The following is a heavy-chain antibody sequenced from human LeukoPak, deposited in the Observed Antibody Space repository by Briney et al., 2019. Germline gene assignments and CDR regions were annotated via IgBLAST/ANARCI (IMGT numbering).Heavy chain of an antibody. CDR1: GGSISGYY. CDR2: IYYTGTT. Sequence: SETLSLTCTVAGGSISGYYWSWIRQPPGKGLQWIVYIYYTGTTKYNPSLQSRVTISVDTSKNQFSLKLTSVTAADTAVYYCARLKDHGDSDYWGQGTLVTVSS. CDR3: ARLKDHGDSDY. J-gene: IGHJ4*02. D-gene: IGHD4-17*01. V-gene: IGHV4-59*08.